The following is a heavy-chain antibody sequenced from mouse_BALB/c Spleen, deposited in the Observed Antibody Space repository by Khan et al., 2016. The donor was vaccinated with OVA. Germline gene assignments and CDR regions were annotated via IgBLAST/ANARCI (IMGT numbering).Heavy chain of an antibody. Sequence: QVQLKQSGAEVAKPGASVKLSCKASGYTFTAYWIHWFIQRPGQGLEWIGYIDPSTSCTEYNQKFKDKATLTTDKSSSTAYMQLSSLTSEDSAVYYCARRGLLGIFTYWGQGTLVTVSA. V-gene: IGHV1-7*01. CDR2: IDPSTSCT. CDR1: GYTFTAYW. D-gene: IGHD1-1*02. CDR3: ARRGLLGIFTY. J-gene: IGHJ3*01.